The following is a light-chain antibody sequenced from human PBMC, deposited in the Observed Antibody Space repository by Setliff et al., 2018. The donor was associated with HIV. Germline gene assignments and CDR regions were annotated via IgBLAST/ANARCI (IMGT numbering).Light chain of an antibody. V-gene: IGLV2-23*02. CDR2: DVS. J-gene: IGLJ1*01. CDR1: SSDVGGYNY. Sequence: QSALTQPASVSGSPGRSITISCTGTSSDVGGYNYVSWYQQHPGKAPKLMIYDVSKRPSGVSNRFSGSKSGNTASLTISGLQAEDEADYYCCSYAGSSTPYVFGTGTKVTV. CDR3: CSYAGSSTPYV.